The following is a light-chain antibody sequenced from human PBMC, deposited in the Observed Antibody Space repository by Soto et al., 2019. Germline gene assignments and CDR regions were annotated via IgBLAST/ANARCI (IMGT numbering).Light chain of an antibody. CDR2: GAS. V-gene: IGKV3-20*01. CDR1: QSVSSSY. Sequence: EIVLTQSPGTLSLSPGERATLSCRASQSVSSSYLAWYQQKPGQTPRLLFYGASSRATGIPDRFSGSGSGTDVTLTISRLEPEELAVYYCEQYGRSPFTFGPGNNVDIK. J-gene: IGKJ3*01. CDR3: EQYGRSPFT.